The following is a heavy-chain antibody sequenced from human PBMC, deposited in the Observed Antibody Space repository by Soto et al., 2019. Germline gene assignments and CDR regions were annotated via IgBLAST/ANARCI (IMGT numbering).Heavy chain of an antibody. J-gene: IGHJ3*01. CDR2: ISGSGGST. D-gene: IGHD2-2*03. Sequence: GGSLRLSCAASGFTFSSYAMSWVRQAPGKGLEWVSAISGSGGSTYYADSVKGRFTISRDNSKNTLYLQMNSLRAEDTAVYYCAKVHLGYCSSASCADAFDFWGQGTMVTVSS. V-gene: IGHV3-23*01. CDR3: AKVHLGYCSSASCADAFDF. CDR1: GFTFSSYA.